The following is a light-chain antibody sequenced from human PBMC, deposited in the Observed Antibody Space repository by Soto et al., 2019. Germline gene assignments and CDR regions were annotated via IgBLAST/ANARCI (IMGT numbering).Light chain of an antibody. V-gene: IGKV3-11*01. CDR1: QSVKSY. J-gene: IGKJ4*01. Sequence: ENVLTQSPVTLSLSPGERATLSCRASQSVKSYLAWYQQKPGQAPRLLIYDASNRAAGIPARFRGSGSGTDFTLTISSLDPEDFAVYYCQSRSSWPPVLTFGGGTKVEIK. CDR2: DAS. CDR3: QSRSSWPPVLT.